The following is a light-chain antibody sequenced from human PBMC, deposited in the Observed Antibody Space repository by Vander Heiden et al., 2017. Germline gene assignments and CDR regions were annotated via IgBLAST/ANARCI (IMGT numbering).Light chain of an antibody. CDR3: QVWDSSSDHVV. V-gene: IGLV3-21*02. Sequence: SYVLTQPPSVSVAPGQPARITCGGSNIGRNSVHWYQQKPGQAPVLVVFDDSDRPSGSPGRFSGSNSGNTATLSISRVEVGDEADYYCQVWDSSSDHVVFGGGTKLTVL. CDR1: NIGRNS. CDR2: DDS. J-gene: IGLJ2*01.